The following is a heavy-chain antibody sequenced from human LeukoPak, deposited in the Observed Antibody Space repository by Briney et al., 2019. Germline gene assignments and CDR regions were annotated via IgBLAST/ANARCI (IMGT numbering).Heavy chain of an antibody. V-gene: IGHV3-74*01. Sequence: GGSLRLSCAASGFTFSSYWMYWVRQVPGKGLVWVSRINTDGSSTTYADSVKGRFTISRDNTENTLYLQMSSLRAEDTAVYYCAREWKKTGAFDHWGQGTLVTVSS. CDR3: AREWKKTGAFDH. J-gene: IGHJ4*02. CDR1: GFTFSSYW. D-gene: IGHD1-1*01. CDR2: INTDGSST.